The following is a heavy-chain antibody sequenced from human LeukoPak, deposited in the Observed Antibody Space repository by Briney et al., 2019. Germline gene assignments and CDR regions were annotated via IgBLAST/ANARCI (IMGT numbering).Heavy chain of an antibody. V-gene: IGHV3-23*01. CDR2: ISGSGGST. D-gene: IGHD3-22*01. J-gene: IGHJ4*02. CDR3: AKGPMIVVSYFDY. CDR1: GFTFSSYA. Sequence: GXSLRLSCAASGFTFSSYAMSWVRQAPGKGLEWVSAISGSGGSTYYADSVKGRFTISRDNSKNTLYLQMNSLRADDTAVYYCAKGPMIVVSYFDYWGQGTLVTVSS.